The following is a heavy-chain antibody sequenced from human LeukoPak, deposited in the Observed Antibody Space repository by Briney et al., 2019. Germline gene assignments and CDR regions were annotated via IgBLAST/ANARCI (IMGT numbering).Heavy chain of an antibody. CDR2: IYHNGNT. Sequence: SETLSLTCAVSGYSISSGYYWGWIRQPPRKGLEWIGSIYHNGNTYYNPSLKSRVTISVDTSKNQFSLKLSSVTAADTAVYYCARDIRLGIVGATGFDYWGQGTLVTVSS. D-gene: IGHD1-26*01. J-gene: IGHJ4*02. V-gene: IGHV4-38-2*02. CDR3: ARDIRLGIVGATGFDY. CDR1: GYSISSGYY.